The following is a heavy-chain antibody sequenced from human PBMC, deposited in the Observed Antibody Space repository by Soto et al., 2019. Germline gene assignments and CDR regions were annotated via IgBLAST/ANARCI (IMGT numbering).Heavy chain of an antibody. J-gene: IGHJ4*02. Sequence: QVQLVESGGGVVQPGRSLRLSCAASGFTFSSYGMHWVRQAPGKGLEWVAVLWYDGSNKYYADSVKGRFTISRDNSKKYLYLQMNSLRAEDTAVYYCARDFLRAAAGTDYWGQGTLVTVSS. CDR3: ARDFLRAAAGTDY. D-gene: IGHD6-13*01. CDR1: GFTFSSYG. V-gene: IGHV3-33*01. CDR2: LWYDGSNK.